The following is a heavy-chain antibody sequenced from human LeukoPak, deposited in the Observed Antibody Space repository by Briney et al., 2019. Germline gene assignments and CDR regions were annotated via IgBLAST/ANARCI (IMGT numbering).Heavy chain of an antibody. CDR2: IYHSGST. J-gene: IGHJ4*02. D-gene: IGHD2-21*02. Sequence: PSQTLSLTCAVSGGSISSGGYSWSWIRQPPGKGLEWIGYIYHSGSTYYNPSLKSRVTISVDRSKNQFSLRLNSVTAADTAVYYCATDDGRGVVTPYWGQGTLVTVSS. V-gene: IGHV4-30-2*01. CDR1: GGSISSGGYS. CDR3: ATDDGRGVVTPY.